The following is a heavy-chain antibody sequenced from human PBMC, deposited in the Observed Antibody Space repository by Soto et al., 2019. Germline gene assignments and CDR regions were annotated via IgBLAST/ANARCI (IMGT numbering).Heavy chain of an antibody. CDR3: ARLEGFGGASP. Sequence: QLQLQESGPGLVKPSETLSLTCTVSGGSISSSSYYWGWIRQPPGKGLEWIGSIYYSGSTYYNPSLKSRVTISVDTSKNQFSLKLSSVTAADTAVYYCARLEGFGGASPWGQGTLVTVSS. J-gene: IGHJ5*02. CDR2: IYYSGST. CDR1: GGSISSSSYY. V-gene: IGHV4-39*01. D-gene: IGHD3-10*01.